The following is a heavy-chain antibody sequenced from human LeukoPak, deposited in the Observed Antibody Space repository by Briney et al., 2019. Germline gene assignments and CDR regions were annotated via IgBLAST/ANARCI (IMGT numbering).Heavy chain of an antibody. CDR1: GFTFSSYS. J-gene: IGHJ4*02. CDR3: AKERSGSGWRPAFDY. D-gene: IGHD6-19*01. Sequence: GGSLRLSCAASGFTFSSYSMNWVRQAPGKGLEWVSSISSSSYIYYADSVKGRFTISRDNAKNSLYLQMNSLRAEDTAVYYCAKERSGSGWRPAFDYWGQGTLVTVSS. CDR2: ISSSSYI. V-gene: IGHV3-21*01.